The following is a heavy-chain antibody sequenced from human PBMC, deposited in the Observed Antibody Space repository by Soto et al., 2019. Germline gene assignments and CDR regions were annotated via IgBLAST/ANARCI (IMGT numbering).Heavy chain of an antibody. CDR1: GGSISSSSYY. Sequence: PSETLSLTCTVSGGSISSSSYYWGWIRQPPGKGLEWIGSIYYSGSTYYNPSLKSRVAISVDTSKNQFSLKLSSVTAADTAVYYCARPGYGYPYYFDYWGQGTLVTVSS. D-gene: IGHD5-18*01. CDR3: ARPGYGYPYYFDY. CDR2: IYYSGST. V-gene: IGHV4-39*01. J-gene: IGHJ4*02.